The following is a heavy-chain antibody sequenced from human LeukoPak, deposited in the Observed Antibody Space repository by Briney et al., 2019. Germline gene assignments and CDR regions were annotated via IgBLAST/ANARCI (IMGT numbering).Heavy chain of an antibody. CDR3: ARSVPDLYCSSTSCYHFDY. J-gene: IGHJ4*02. D-gene: IGHD2-2*01. V-gene: IGHV4-39*01. CDR1: GGSISSYY. Sequence: MASETLSLTCAVSGGSISSYYWGWIRQPPGKGLEWIGSIYYSGSTYYNPSLKSRVTISVDTSKNQFSLKLSSVTAADTAVYYCARSVPDLYCSSTSCYHFDYWGQGTLVTVSS. CDR2: IYYSGST.